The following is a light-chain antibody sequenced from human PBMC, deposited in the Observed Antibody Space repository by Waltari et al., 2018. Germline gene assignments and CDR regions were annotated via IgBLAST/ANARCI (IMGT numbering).Light chain of an antibody. Sequence: QSALTQPPSASGSPGQSVTISCTGTSSDVGGYNYVSWYQQHPGKAPKLMSYEVSKRPSGVPYRFPGSKSGNTASLTGAGLQAEDEADYYCSSYAGSFYVFGTGTKVTVL. CDR1: SSDVGGYNY. CDR2: EVS. V-gene: IGLV2-8*01. J-gene: IGLJ1*01. CDR3: SSYAGSFYV.